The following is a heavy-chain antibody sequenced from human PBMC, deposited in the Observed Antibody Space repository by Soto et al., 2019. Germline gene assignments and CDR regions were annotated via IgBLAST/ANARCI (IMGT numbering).Heavy chain of an antibody. D-gene: IGHD3-3*01. Sequence: PGESLKISCKGSGYNFTSYWIIWVRQMPGKGLEWMGNIDPTDSFTNCSPSFQGHVTISTDKSMSTAYLQWGTLKASDTAMYYCARRGYDFWSGLDVWGQGTTVTVSS. CDR3: ARRGYDFWSGLDV. V-gene: IGHV5-10-1*01. CDR1: GYNFTSYW. J-gene: IGHJ6*02. CDR2: IDPTDSFT.